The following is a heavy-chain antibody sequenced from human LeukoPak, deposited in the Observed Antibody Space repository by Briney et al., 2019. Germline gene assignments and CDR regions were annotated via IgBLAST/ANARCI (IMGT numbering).Heavy chain of an antibody. D-gene: IGHD2-15*01. CDR2: INSDGSST. V-gene: IGHV3-74*01. CDR3: ARPTSYCSGGSRYHYDAFDI. CDR1: GFTFSSYW. J-gene: IGHJ3*02. Sequence: GGSLRLSCAASGFTFSSYWMHWVRQAPGKGLVWVSRINSDGSSTSYADSVKGRFTISRDNAKNTLYLQMNSLRAEDTAVYYCARPTSYCSGGSRYHYDAFDIWGQGTMVTVSS.